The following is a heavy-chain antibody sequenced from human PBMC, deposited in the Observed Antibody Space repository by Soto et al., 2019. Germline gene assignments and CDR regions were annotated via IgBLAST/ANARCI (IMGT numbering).Heavy chain of an antibody. Sequence: ASVKVSCKASGYTFTSYVMHWVRHAPGQRLEWMGWINAGNGNTKYSQKFQGRVTITRDTSASTAYMELSSLRSEDTAVYYCARGITLPTPLDYWGQGTLVTVS. D-gene: IGHD1-20*01. J-gene: IGHJ4*02. CDR1: GYTFTSYV. CDR2: INAGNGNT. CDR3: ARGITLPTPLDY. V-gene: IGHV1-3*01.